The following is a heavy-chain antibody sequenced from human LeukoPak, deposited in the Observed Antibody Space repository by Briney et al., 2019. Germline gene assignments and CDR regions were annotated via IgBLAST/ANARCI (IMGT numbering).Heavy chain of an antibody. D-gene: IGHD5-18*01. CDR3: ARLVWDTTMADGDIDS. CDR2: ISSSSSYI. CDR1: GLTFSRYT. J-gene: IGHJ4*02. Sequence: GGSLRLSCAASGLTFSRYTMTWVRQAPGKGLEWVSSISSSSSYIYYAHSVKGRFTISRDNAKNSLYLQMNSLRAEDTAMYYCARLVWDTTMADGDIDSWGQGTLLIVSS. V-gene: IGHV3-21*01.